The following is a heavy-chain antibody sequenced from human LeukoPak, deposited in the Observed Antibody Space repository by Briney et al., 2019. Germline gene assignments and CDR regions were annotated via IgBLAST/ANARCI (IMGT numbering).Heavy chain of an antibody. V-gene: IGHV1-18*01. CDR2: ISAYNGNI. Sequence: ASVTVSCKASGYTFTSYGISWVRQAPGQGLEWMGWISAYNGNINYAQKLQGRATMTTDTSTSTAYMELRSLRSDDTAVYYCARGATNYDFWSGYYIFYGMDVWGQGTTVTVSS. D-gene: IGHD3-3*01. J-gene: IGHJ6*02. CDR3: ARGATNYDFWSGYYIFYGMDV. CDR1: GYTFTSYG.